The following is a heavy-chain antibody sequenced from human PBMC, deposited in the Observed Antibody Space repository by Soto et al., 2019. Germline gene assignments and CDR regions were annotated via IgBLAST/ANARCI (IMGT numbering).Heavy chain of an antibody. CDR2: ISGSGGST. J-gene: IGHJ4*02. CDR1: GFTFSSYA. CDR3: AKDTLYYDILTGYYSY. D-gene: IGHD3-9*01. Sequence: GGSLRLSCAASGFTFSSYAMSWVRQAPGKGLEWVSAISGSGGSTYYADSVKGRFTISRDNSKNTLYLQMNSLRAEDMAVYYCAKDTLYYDILTGYYSYWGQGTLVTVSS. V-gene: IGHV3-23*01.